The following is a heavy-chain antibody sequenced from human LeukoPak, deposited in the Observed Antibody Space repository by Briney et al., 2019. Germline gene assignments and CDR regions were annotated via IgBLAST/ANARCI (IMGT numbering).Heavy chain of an antibody. J-gene: IGHJ6*02. CDR2: INHSGST. V-gene: IGHV4-34*01. D-gene: IGHD6-19*01. CDR1: GGSFSGYY. CDR3: ASSSGWSGGYYGMDV. Sequence: SETLSLTCAVYGGSFSGYYWSWIRQPPGKGLEWIGEINHSGSTNYNPSLKSRVTISVDTSKNQFSLKLSSVTAADTAVYYCASSSGWSGGYYGMDVWGQGTTVTVSS.